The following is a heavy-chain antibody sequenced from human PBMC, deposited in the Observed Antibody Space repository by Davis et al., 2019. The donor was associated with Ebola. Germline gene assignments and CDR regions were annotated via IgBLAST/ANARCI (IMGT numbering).Heavy chain of an antibody. Sequence: PGGSLRLSCAASGFTFSSYAMTWVRQAPGRGLEWVSAISGSGESPYYADSVKGRFTISRDNAKNSLYLQMNSLRAEDTALYYCARYLNYAIDYWGQGTLVTVSS. CDR3: ARYLNYAIDY. V-gene: IGHV3-23*01. CDR1: GFTFSSYA. CDR2: ISGSGESP. D-gene: IGHD1-7*01. J-gene: IGHJ4*02.